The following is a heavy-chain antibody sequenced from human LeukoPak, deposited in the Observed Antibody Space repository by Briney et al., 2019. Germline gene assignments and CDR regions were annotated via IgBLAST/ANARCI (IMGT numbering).Heavy chain of an antibody. J-gene: IGHJ3*02. Sequence: SGTLSLTCAVYGGSFSGYYWSWIRQPPGKGLEWIGEINHSGSTNYNPSLKSRVTISVDTSKNQFSLKLSSVTAADTAVYYCAREVAKDDAFDIWGQGTMVTVSS. V-gene: IGHV4-34*01. D-gene: IGHD2-15*01. CDR1: GGSFSGYY. CDR3: AREVAKDDAFDI. CDR2: INHSGST.